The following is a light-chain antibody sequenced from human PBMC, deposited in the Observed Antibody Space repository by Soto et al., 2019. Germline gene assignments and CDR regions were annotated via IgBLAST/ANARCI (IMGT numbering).Light chain of an antibody. V-gene: IGKV3-15*01. CDR3: QQYNNWPRT. CDR1: QSVSIL. Sequence: EIVMTQSPTTLSVSPGRRSTIACRASQSVSILLAWYQQKNGQAPRLIIHGATTRATGIPARFSGSWYGTEFNLTISSLQSEDFAVYYCQQYNNWPRTFGQGTKVDIK. CDR2: GAT. J-gene: IGKJ1*01.